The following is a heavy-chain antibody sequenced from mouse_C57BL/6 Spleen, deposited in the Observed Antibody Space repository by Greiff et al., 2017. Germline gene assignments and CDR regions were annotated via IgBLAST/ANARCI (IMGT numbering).Heavy chain of an antibody. D-gene: IGHD2-5*01. CDR3: ARDRYSNWFAY. J-gene: IGHJ3*01. V-gene: IGHV3-6*01. Sequence: EVQLQQSGPGLVKPSQSLSLTCSVTGYSITSGYYWNWIRQFPGNKLEWMGYISYDGSNNYNPSLKNRISITRDTSKNQFFLKLNSVTTEDTATYYCARDRYSNWFAYWGQGTLVTVSA. CDR1: GYSITSGYY. CDR2: ISYDGSN.